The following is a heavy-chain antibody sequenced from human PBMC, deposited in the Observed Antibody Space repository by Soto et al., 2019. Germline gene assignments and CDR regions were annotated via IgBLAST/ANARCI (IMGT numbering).Heavy chain of an antibody. Sequence: QVQFVQSGAEVKKPGASVKVSCKTPGYTFTSYNIHWVRQAPGQRLEWMGWINVSDGNTRYSQKFQGRLTLTSDAPGNTAYLELNSPIAEDTAMYYCATPRDYAYWLDSWGQGTLVTVSS. CDR3: ATPRDYAYWLDS. CDR1: GYTFTSYN. V-gene: IGHV1-3*01. D-gene: IGHD4-17*01. CDR2: INVSDGNT. J-gene: IGHJ5*01.